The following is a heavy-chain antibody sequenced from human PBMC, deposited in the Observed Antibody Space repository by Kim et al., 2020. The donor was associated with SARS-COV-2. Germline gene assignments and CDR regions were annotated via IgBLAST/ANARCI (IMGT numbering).Heavy chain of an antibody. CDR3: ARDYGDYDFAFDY. Sequence: YSQKFQGRVTVTRDTSAGTAYMELSSLRAEDTAVYYCARDYGDYDFAFDYWGQGTLVTVSS. V-gene: IGHV1-3*01. D-gene: IGHD4-17*01. J-gene: IGHJ4*02.